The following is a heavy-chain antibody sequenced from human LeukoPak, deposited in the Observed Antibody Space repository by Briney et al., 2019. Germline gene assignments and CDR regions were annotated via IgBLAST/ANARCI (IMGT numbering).Heavy chain of an antibody. J-gene: IGHJ4*02. Sequence: SQTLSLTCTVSGGSISSGGYYWSWIRQPPGKGLEWIGEINHSGSTNYNPSLKSRVTISVDTSKNQFSLKLSSVTAADTAVYYCARGHYGARFDYWGQGTLVTVSS. CDR2: INHSGST. CDR3: ARGHYGARFDY. CDR1: GGSISSGGYY. V-gene: IGHV4-30-2*01. D-gene: IGHD4/OR15-4a*01.